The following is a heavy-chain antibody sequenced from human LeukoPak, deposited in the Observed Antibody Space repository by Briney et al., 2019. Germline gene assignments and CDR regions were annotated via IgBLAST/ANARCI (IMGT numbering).Heavy chain of an antibody. CDR1: GGSMSSYY. CDR2: IYYTGST. J-gene: IGHJ6*03. Sequence: SETLSLICSVSGGSMSSYYWNWIRHTPGKGLEWIGYIYYTGSTNYSPSFKSRVTISLDTSKKQIFLNMNSVTAADTAVYYCGRAEELYVGSPPLYYYYLDVWGKGTTVTVSS. CDR3: GRAEELYVGSPPLYYYYLDV. D-gene: IGHD1-26*01. V-gene: IGHV4-59*01.